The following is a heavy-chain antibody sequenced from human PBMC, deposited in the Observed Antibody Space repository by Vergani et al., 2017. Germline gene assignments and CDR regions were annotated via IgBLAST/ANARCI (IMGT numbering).Heavy chain of an antibody. J-gene: IGHJ6*03. D-gene: IGHD5-18*01. CDR3: ARQVSGYSDGSGHMDV. Sequence: QVQLQESGPGLVKPSETLSLTCTVSGGSISSYYWSWIRQPPGKGLEWIGYIYYSGSTNYNPSLKSRVTISVDTSKNQFSLKLSSVPAADTAVYYCARQVSGYSDGSGHMDVWGKGTTVTVSS. CDR1: GGSISSYY. CDR2: IYYSGST. V-gene: IGHV4-59*01.